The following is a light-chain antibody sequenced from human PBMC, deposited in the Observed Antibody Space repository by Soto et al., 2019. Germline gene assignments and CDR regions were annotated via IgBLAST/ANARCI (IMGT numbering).Light chain of an antibody. V-gene: IGKV1-39*01. CDR1: QTISSY. J-gene: IGKJ4*01. CDR2: GAS. Sequence: DIQMTQSPSSVSASVGDRVTITCRASQTISSYLNWYQQKPGKAPKLLILGASTLQSGVPSRFSGSESGTYFTLTISSLQPEDFATYYCQQSYSTPPTFGGGTKVDIK. CDR3: QQSYSTPPT.